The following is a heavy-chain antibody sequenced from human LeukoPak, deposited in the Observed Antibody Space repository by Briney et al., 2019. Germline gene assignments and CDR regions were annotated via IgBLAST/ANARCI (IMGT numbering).Heavy chain of an antibody. V-gene: IGHV3-53*01. J-gene: IGHJ5*01. CDR2: IYAGGRT. CDR3: ARELYFDS. D-gene: IGHD2-8*01. CDR1: GFTVSSNY. Sequence: GGSLRLSCAASGFTVSSNYINWVRQAPGKGLEWVSVIYAGGRTNYADSVKGRFTISRDNSENTVYLQMNSLRAEDTAVYFCARELYFDSWGQGTLVTVSS.